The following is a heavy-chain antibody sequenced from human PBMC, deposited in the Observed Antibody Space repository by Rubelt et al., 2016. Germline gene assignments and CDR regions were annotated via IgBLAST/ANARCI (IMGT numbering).Heavy chain of an antibody. V-gene: IGHV3-30*02. CDR3: AKDSRNYYDSSGYYPEYFQH. J-gene: IGHJ1*01. D-gene: IGHD3-22*01. CDR1: GFTFSDFA. CDR2: KRHDDDYT. Sequence: GGSLRLSCEASGFTFSDFAIHWVRQAPGQGLEWVAFKRHDDDYTYYADSAKGRFTISRDNSKNTLYLQMNSLRAEDTAVYYCAKDSRNYYDSSGYYPEYFQHWGQGTLVTVSS.